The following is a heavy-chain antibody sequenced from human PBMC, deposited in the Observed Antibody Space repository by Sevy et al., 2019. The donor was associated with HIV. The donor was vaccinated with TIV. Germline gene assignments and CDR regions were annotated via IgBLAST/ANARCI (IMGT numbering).Heavy chain of an antibody. Sequence: GGSLRLSCAASGFTFSNAWMSWVRQAPGKGLEWVGRIKSKTDGGTTDYAAPVKGRFTISRDDSKNTLYLQMNSLKTEDPATYYCTTDSRERGLSALLHYWGQGTLVTVSS. D-gene: IGHD1-1*01. CDR2: IKSKTDGGTT. CDR3: TTDSRERGLSALLHY. J-gene: IGHJ4*02. V-gene: IGHV3-15*01. CDR1: GFTFSNAW.